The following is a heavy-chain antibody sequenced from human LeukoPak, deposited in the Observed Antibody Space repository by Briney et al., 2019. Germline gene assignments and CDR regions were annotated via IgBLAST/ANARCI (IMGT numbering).Heavy chain of an antibody. J-gene: IGHJ4*02. CDR1: GFTFSSYA. CDR2: IWYGGSNK. Sequence: GGSLRLSCAASGFTFSSYAMSWVRQAPGKGLEWVAVIWYGGSNKYYADSVKGRFTISRDNSKNTLYLQMNSLRAEDTAVYYCARDNYYGSGSFDYWGQGTLVTVSS. D-gene: IGHD3-10*01. CDR3: ARDNYYGSGSFDY. V-gene: IGHV3-33*08.